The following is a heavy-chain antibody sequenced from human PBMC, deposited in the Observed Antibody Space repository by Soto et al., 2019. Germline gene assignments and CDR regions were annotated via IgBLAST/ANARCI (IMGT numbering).Heavy chain of an antibody. CDR2: INPNSGGT. D-gene: IGHD3-3*01. V-gene: IGHV1-2*02. CDR1: GYTFTGYY. J-gene: IGHJ5*02. CDR3: ARARITIFSSRVSAPNWFEP. Sequence: ASVKVSCKASGYTFTGYYMHWLRQAPGQGLEWMGWINPNSGGTNYAQKFQGRVTMTRDTSISTAYMELSRLRSDDTAVYYCARARITIFSSRVSAPNWFEPWGQGTMVTVSS.